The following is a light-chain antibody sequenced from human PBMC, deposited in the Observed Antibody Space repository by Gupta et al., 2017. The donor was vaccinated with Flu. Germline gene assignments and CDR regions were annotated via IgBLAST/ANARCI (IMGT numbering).Light chain of an antibody. CDR3: RQQYSSPMT. CDR2: TAS. Sequence: GKAPKRLLYTASSLQSAVPSRFSGSRSGTEFTLTIISLQPADFATYYCRQQYSSPMTFGRGTKLEIK. V-gene: IGKV1-17*01. J-gene: IGKJ4*01.